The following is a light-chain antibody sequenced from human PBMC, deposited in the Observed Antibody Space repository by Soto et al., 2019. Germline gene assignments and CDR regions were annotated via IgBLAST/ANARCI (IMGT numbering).Light chain of an antibody. CDR3: QQYGNSLRT. CDR2: GAS. CDR1: QSVSSNY. J-gene: IGKJ1*01. Sequence: GLSQSPGTLSLSTGERATLSCRASQSVSSNYLAWHQQKPGQAPRLLIYGASSRATGIPDRFSGSGSGTDFTLTISRLEPEDFAVYYCQQYGNSLRTFC. V-gene: IGKV3-20*01.